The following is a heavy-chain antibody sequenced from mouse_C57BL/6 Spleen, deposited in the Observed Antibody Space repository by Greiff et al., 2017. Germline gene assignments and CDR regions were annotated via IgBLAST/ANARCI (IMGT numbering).Heavy chain of an antibody. J-gene: IGHJ1*03. V-gene: IGHV14-3*01. D-gene: IGHD1-1*01. CDR3: ARGPYYGSSLWYCDV. CDR1: GFNIKNTY. CDR2: IDPANGNT. Sequence: EVQLQQSVAELVRPGASVKLSCTASGFNIKNTYMHWVKQRPEQGLEWIGRIDPANGNTKYAPKFQGKATITADTSSNTAYLQLSSLTSEDTAIYYCARGPYYGSSLWYCDVWGTGTTVTVSS.